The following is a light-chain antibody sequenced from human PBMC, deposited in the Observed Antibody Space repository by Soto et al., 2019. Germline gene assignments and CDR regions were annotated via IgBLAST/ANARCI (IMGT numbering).Light chain of an antibody. Sequence: DIPMTQSPSSLSASVGDRVTITCRASQGISNYLAWYQQKPGKVPKLLIYAATTLQSGVPSLFSGSGAGTDFTLTISSLQPEDVSTYDCLKGVFGQRTKVEIK. J-gene: IGKJ1*01. CDR1: QGISNY. CDR2: AAT. V-gene: IGKV1-27*01. CDR3: LKGV.